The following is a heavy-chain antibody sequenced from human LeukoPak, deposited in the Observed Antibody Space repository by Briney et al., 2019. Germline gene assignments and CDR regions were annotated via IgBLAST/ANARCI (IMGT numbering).Heavy chain of an antibody. J-gene: IGHJ4*02. D-gene: IGHD3-10*01. V-gene: IGHV3-23*01. Sequence: GGSLRLSCAASGFTFSSYAMSWVRQAPGKGLEWVSAISGSGGSTYYADSVKGRFTISRGNSKNTLYLQMNSLRAEDTAVYYCAKSAARSLDNGEDYWGQGTLVTVSS. CDR1: GFTFSSYA. CDR2: ISGSGGST. CDR3: AKSAARSLDNGEDY.